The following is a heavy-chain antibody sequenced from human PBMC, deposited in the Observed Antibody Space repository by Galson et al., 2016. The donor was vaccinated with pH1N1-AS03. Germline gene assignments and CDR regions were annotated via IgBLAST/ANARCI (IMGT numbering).Heavy chain of an antibody. J-gene: IGHJ6*03. CDR1: GFTFRSFA. CDR3: ARGENTPGLLGGNNHDYLMDV. CDR2: ISKNGGEK. V-gene: IGHV3-64*02. D-gene: IGHD1-26*01. Sequence: SLRLSCAASGFTFRSFAMHWVRQAPGRGLEYVSAISKNGGEKNYADSVRGRFTISRDKSKNTVYLQMGSLKVEDSAIYYCARGENTPGLLGGNNHDYLMDVRGKGTAVTVSS.